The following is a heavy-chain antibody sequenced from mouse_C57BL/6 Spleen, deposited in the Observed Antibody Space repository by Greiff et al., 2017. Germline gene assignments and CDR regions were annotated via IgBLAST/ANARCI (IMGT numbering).Heavy chain of an antibody. J-gene: IGHJ1*03. Sequence: EVKLMESGAELVRPGASVKLSCTASGFNIKDDYMHWVKQRPEQGLEWIGWIDPENGDTEYASKFQGKATITADTSSNTAYLQLSSLTSEDTAVYYCTLAYYSNYGYFDVWGTGTTVTVSS. D-gene: IGHD2-5*01. CDR1: GFNIKDDY. CDR3: TLAYYSNYGYFDV. V-gene: IGHV14-4*01. CDR2: IDPENGDT.